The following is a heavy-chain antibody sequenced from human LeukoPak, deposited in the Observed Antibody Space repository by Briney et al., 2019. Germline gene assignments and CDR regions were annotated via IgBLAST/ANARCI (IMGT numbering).Heavy chain of an antibody. CDR1: GFTFTSSA. Sequence: SVTVSCKASGFTFTSSAVQWVRQARGQRLEWMGWIVVGSGNTNYAQKFQERVTITSDMSTSTAYMELSSLRSEDTAVYYRATSKGYCSSTSCPVAFDYWGQGTLVTVSS. J-gene: IGHJ4*02. D-gene: IGHD2-2*01. V-gene: IGHV1-58*01. CDR2: IVVGSGNT. CDR3: ATSKGYCSSTSCPVAFDY.